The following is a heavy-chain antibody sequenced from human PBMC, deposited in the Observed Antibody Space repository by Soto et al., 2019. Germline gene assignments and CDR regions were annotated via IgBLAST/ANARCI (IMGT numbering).Heavy chain of an antibody. J-gene: IGHJ4*02. D-gene: IGHD1-1*01. CDR1: GGSISSSSYY. CDR3: ARHDDGYEDY. Sequence: SSETLSLTCTVSGGSISSSSYYWGWIRQPPGKGLEWIGSIYYSGSTYYNPSLKSRVTISVDTSKNQFSLKLSSVTAADTAVYYCARHDDGYEDYWGQGTLVTVSS. CDR2: IYYSGST. V-gene: IGHV4-39*01.